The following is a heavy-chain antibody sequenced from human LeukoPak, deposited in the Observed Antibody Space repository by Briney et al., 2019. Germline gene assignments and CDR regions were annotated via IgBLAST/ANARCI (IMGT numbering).Heavy chain of an antibody. V-gene: IGHV1-24*01. CDR1: GYTLTELS. J-gene: IGHJ5*02. CDR2: FDPEDGET. Sequence: ASVKVSCKVSGYTLTELSMHWVRQAPGKGLEWMGGFDPEDGETIYAQKFQGRVTMTEDTSTDTAYMELSSLRSEDTAVYYCARDSGADILAGYYTSWWFDPWGQGTLVTVSS. CDR3: ARDSGADILAGYYTSWWFDP. D-gene: IGHD3-9*01.